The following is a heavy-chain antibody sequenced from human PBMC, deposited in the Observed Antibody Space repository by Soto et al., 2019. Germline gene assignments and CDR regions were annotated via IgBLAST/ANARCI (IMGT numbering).Heavy chain of an antibody. CDR2: IYHSGTF. CDR1: GGSVESSSC. D-gene: IGHD2-15*01. J-gene: IGHJ6*02. V-gene: IGHV4-4*02. CDR3: VRSVPAATWAYNGMDV. Sequence: TLSLTCAVSGGSVESSSCWSWVRQAPGKGLEWIGEIYHSGTFNYNPSLASRVSVSVDKSTNQFSLNLNSVTAADTAVYYCVRSVPAATWAYNGMDVWGQGTTVTVSS.